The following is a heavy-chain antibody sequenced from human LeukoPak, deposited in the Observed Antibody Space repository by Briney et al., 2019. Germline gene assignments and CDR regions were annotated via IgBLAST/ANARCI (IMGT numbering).Heavy chain of an antibody. D-gene: IGHD4-17*01. V-gene: IGHV1-8*01. Sequence: ASVKVSCKASGYTFTSCDINWVRQATGQGLEWMGWMNPNSGNTGYAQKFQGRVTMTRNTSISTAYMELRSLRSDDTAVYYCARDDYGDYGGSRINWFDPWGQGTLVTVSS. CDR1: GYTFTSCD. CDR3: ARDDYGDYGGSRINWFDP. CDR2: MNPNSGNT. J-gene: IGHJ5*02.